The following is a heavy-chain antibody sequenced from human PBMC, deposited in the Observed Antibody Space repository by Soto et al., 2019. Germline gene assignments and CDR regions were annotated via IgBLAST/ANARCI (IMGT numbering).Heavy chain of an antibody. J-gene: IGHJ6*03. V-gene: IGHV3-13*01. CDR3: ARAPRHYYYYMDV. CDR2: IGTAGDT. CDR1: GFTFSSYD. Sequence: EVQLVESGGGLVQPGGSLRLSCAASGFTFSSYDMHWVRQATGKGLEWVSAIGTAGDTYYPGSVKGRFTISRENAKNSLYLQMNSLRAGDTAVYYWARAPRHYYYYMDVWGKGTTVTVSS. D-gene: IGHD6-25*01.